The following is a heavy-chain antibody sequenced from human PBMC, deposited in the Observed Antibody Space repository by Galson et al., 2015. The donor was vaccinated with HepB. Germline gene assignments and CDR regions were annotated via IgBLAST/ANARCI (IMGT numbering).Heavy chain of an antibody. CDR1: GYTFTGYY. J-gene: IGHJ2*01. V-gene: IGHV1-2*02. Sequence: SVKVSCKASGYTFTGYYMHWVRQAPGQGLEWMGWINPNSGGTNYAQKLQGRVTVTRDTSISTAYMELSRLRSDDTAVYCCAREEKGWYFDLWGRGTLVTVSS. CDR2: INPNSGGT. CDR3: AREEKGWYFDL.